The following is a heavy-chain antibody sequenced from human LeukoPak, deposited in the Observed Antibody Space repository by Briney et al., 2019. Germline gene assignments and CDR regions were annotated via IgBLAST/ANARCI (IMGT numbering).Heavy chain of an antibody. CDR3: ARVEVETGYYYYYGMDV. V-gene: IGHV1-69*04. CDR1: GGTFSSYA. Sequence: SVKVSCKASGGTFSSYAISWVRQAPGQGLEWMGRIIPILGISNYAQKFQGRVTITADKSTSTAYMELSSLRSEDTAVYYCARVEVETGYYYYYGMDVWGQGTTVTVSS. J-gene: IGHJ6*02. D-gene: IGHD3-9*01. CDR2: IIPILGIS.